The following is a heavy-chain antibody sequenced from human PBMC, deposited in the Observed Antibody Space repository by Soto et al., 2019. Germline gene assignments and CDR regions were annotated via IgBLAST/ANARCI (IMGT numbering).Heavy chain of an antibody. Sequence: QVQLVQSGAEVKKPWSSVKVSCQASGGTFSSYAIRWVRQAPGQGREWMGGIIPIFGTANYAQKFQGRVTLTADGSTSTAYMELRSLRSEDTAVYYCARGDDYVWVRYLDFGYWGQGTLVTVSS. CDR2: IIPIFGTA. V-gene: IGHV1-69*12. CDR1: GGTFSSYA. D-gene: IGHD3-16*02. J-gene: IGHJ4*02. CDR3: ARGDDYVWVRYLDFGY.